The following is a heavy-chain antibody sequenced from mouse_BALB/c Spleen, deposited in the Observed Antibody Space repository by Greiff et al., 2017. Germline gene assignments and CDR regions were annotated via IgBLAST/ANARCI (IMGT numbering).Heavy chain of an antibody. D-gene: IGHD1-1*01. J-gene: IGHJ2*01. Sequence: EVKLMESGGGLVQPGGSLKLSCAASGFTFSSYTMSWVRQTPEKRLEWVAYISNGGGSTYYPDTVKGRFTISRDNAKNTLYLQMSSLKSEDTAMYYCARQERYYDYYFDYWGQGTTLTVSS. V-gene: IGHV5-12-2*01. CDR3: ARQERYYDYYFDY. CDR1: GFTFSSYT. CDR2: ISNGGGST.